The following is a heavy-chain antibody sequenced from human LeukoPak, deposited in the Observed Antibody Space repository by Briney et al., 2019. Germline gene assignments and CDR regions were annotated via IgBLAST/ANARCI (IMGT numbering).Heavy chain of an antibody. V-gene: IGHV1-69*05. J-gene: IGHJ6*03. Sequence: SVKVSCEASGGTFSNDGISWVREAPGQGFEWMGGIIPIFGTTKYAQKFQGRVTITRDDSTSTAYMELSSLRSDDTAVYYCARMPTNMYYYFYMDVWGKGTTVTVSS. CDR1: GGTFSNDG. CDR2: IIPIFGTT. CDR3: ARMPTNMYYYFYMDV. D-gene: IGHD5-24*01.